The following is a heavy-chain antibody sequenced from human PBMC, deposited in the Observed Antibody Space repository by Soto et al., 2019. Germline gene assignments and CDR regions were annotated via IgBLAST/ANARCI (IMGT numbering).Heavy chain of an antibody. CDR3: ARHASRGYSSSWYFED. J-gene: IGHJ4*02. V-gene: IGHV4-39*01. CDR2: TYYSAGT. CDR1: GGSVSSSSYY. Sequence: SETLSLTCNVSGGSVSSSSYYWGWIRQAPGKGLEWIVSTYYSAGTYYNPSLKSRVTTSMDASNNQFSLTVTSVTAADTAIYYCARHASRGYSSSWYFEDWGQGTPVTVSS. D-gene: IGHD6-13*01.